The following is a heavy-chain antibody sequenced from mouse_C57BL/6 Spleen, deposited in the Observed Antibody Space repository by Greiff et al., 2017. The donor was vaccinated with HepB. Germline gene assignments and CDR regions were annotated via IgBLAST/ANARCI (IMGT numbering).Heavy chain of an antibody. CDR2: IDPETGGT. J-gene: IGHJ2*01. CDR3: TRSRSYFDY. V-gene: IGHV1-15*01. Sequence: VQLQQSGAELVRPGASVTLSCKASGYTFTDYEIHWVKQTPVHGLAWIGAIDPETGGTAYNQKFKGKAILTADKSSSTAYMELRSLTSEDSAVYYCTRSRSYFDYWGQGTTLTVSS. CDR1: GYTFTDYE.